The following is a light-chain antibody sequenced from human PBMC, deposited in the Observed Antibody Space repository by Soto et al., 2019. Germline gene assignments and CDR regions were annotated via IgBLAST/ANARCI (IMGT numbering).Light chain of an antibody. Sequence: IQMTHSPSSLSASLGDIVAITFGASQSISSYLNWYQQKPGKAPKLLIYAASSLQSGVPSRFSGSGSGTDFTLTISSPQPEDFATYYCQQSYSTPLTFGGGTKVDIK. V-gene: IGKV1-39*01. CDR3: QQSYSTPLT. J-gene: IGKJ4*01. CDR2: AAS. CDR1: QSISSY.